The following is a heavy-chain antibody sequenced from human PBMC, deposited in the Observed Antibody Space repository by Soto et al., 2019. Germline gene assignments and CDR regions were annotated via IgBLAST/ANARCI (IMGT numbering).Heavy chain of an antibody. D-gene: IGHD2-21*02. CDR1: GFTFSSYS. V-gene: IGHV3-21*04. J-gene: IGHJ3*02. CDR2: ISSSSSYI. Sequence: PGGSLRLSCAASGFTFSSYSMNWVRQAPGKGLEWVSSISSSSSYIYYADSVKGRFTISRDNAKNSLYLQMSSLRSEDTAVYYCARGRGYCGGDCYSAAFDIWGQGTMVTVSS. CDR3: ARGRGYCGGDCYSAAFDI.